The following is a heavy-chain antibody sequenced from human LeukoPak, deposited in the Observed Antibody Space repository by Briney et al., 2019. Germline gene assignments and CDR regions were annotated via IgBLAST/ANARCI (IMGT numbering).Heavy chain of an antibody. D-gene: IGHD6-13*01. CDR3: ARGPSAGSWSYYYMDV. CDR2: IYTSGST. Sequence: SGTLSLTCTVSGGSISSYYWSWIRQPAGKGLEWLGRIYTSGSTKYNPSLKSRVTMSVDTSNNQFSLRLNSVTAADTAVYYCARGPSAGSWSYYYMDVWGKGTTVTVSS. CDR1: GGSISSYY. J-gene: IGHJ6*03. V-gene: IGHV4-4*07.